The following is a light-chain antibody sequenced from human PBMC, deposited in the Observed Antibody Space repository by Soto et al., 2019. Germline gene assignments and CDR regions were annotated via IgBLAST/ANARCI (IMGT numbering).Light chain of an antibody. J-gene: IGKJ4*01. Sequence: ENVLTQFPGTLSLSPGERATLSCRASQSISSYSLAWYQQKPGQAPRLLIYGTSSRAAGIPDRFSGSGSGTDFTLTINRLEPEDFAVYFCQQYVSSLPLTFGGGTKVEIK. V-gene: IGKV3-20*01. CDR2: GTS. CDR1: QSISSYS. CDR3: QQYVSSLPLT.